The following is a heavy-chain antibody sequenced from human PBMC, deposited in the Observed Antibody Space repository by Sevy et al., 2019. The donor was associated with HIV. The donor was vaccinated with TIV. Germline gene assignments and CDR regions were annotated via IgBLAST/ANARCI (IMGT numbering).Heavy chain of an antibody. J-gene: IGHJ4*02. CDR2: INPASGAT. CDR3: ARGGSDGNY. Sequence: GAVNVSCKASGYIFSDYWIYWVRQAPGQGFERMGWINPASGATVSGQKFQGRVAMTSDTSINTAYMELYRLTSDDTAVYYCARGGSDGNYWGQGSLVPVSS. V-gene: IGHV1-2*02. D-gene: IGHD5-12*01. CDR1: GYIFSDYW.